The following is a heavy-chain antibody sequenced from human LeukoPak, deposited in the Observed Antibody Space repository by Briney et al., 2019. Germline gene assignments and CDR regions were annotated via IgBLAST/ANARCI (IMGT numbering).Heavy chain of an antibody. D-gene: IGHD2-15*01. V-gene: IGHV4-59*01. CDR2: IYYSGST. CDR3: ARTIPYCSGGSCYPHWFDP. Sequence: PSETLSLTCTVSGGSISSYYWSWIRQPPGKGLEWIGYIYYSGSTNYNPSLKSRVTISVDTSKNQFSLKLSSVTAADTAVYYCARTIPYCSGGSCYPHWFDPWGQGTLVTVSS. J-gene: IGHJ5*02. CDR1: GGSISSYY.